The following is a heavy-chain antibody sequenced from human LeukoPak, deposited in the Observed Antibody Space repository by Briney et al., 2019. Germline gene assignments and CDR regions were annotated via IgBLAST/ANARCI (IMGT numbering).Heavy chain of an antibody. Sequence: PSETLSLTCTVSGGSISSGGYYWRWIRQPPGKGLEWIGYIYHSGSTYYNPSLKSRVTISVDRPKNQFSLKLSSVTAADTAVYYCARDARVRGVIILDYWGQGTLVTVSS. CDR3: ARDARVRGVIILDY. CDR1: GGSISSGGYY. D-gene: IGHD3-10*01. CDR2: IYHSGST. J-gene: IGHJ4*02. V-gene: IGHV4-30-2*01.